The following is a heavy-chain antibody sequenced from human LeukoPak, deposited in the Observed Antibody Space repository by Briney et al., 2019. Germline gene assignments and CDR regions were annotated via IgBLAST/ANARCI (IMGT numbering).Heavy chain of an antibody. CDR1: GYSISSGYY. CDR3: ARLTGVFYFDY. J-gene: IGHJ4*02. V-gene: IGHV4-38-2*02. CDR2: IYHSGST. Sequence: SETLSLTCTVSGYSISSGYYWGWIRQPPGKGLEWIGSIYHSGSTYYNPSLKSRVTISVDTSKNQFSLKLSSVTAADTAVYYCARLTGVFYFDYWGQGTLVTVSS.